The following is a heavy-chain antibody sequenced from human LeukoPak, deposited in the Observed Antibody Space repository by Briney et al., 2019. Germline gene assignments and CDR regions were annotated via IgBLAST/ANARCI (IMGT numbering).Heavy chain of an antibody. V-gene: IGHV3-7*01. J-gene: IGHJ3*02. CDR2: IKQDGSEK. Sequence: GGSLRLSCAASGFTFSSYWMSWVRQAPGKGLEWVANIKQDGSEKYYVDSVKGRFTISRDNAKNSLYLQMNSLRAEDTAVYYCARGGRTYYDFWSGYSYAFDIWGQGTMVTVSS. D-gene: IGHD3-3*01. CDR3: ARGGRTYYDFWSGYSYAFDI. CDR1: GFTFSSYW.